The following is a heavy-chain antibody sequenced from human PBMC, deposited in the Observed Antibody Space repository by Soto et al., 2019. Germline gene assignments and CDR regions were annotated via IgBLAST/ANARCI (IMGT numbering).Heavy chain of an antibody. CDR3: AHRLSGFNWNGGYFDY. D-gene: IGHD1-1*01. V-gene: IGHV2-5*02. CDR2: IYWDDDK. J-gene: IGHJ4*02. CDR1: GFSLTSRPLG. Sequence: QITLKESGPTRVKPTQTLTLTCTFSGFSLTSRPLGVGWIRQPPGKALEWLVFIYWDDDKRYSPSLKNRLTINKDTSGNQGVLTMTNMDPLDTATYYCAHRLSGFNWNGGYFDYWGQGALVTVSS.